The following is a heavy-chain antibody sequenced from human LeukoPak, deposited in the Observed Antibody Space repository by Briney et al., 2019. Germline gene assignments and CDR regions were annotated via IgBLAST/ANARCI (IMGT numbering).Heavy chain of an antibody. CDR1: GGTFSSYA. V-gene: IGHV1-69*01. CDR3: ARDDWSGSPRPGDY. Sequence: SVTVSCTASGGTFSSYAISWVRQAPGQGLEWMGGIIPIFGTANYAQKFQGRVTITADESTSTAYMELSSLRSEDTAVYYCARDDWSGSPRPGDYWGQGTLVTVSS. D-gene: IGHD3-3*01. CDR2: IIPIFGTA. J-gene: IGHJ4*02.